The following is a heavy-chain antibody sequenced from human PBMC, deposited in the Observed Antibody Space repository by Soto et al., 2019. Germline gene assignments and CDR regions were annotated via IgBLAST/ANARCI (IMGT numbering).Heavy chain of an antibody. Sequence: QVQLVQSGAEVKKPGASVKVSCKASGYTFTSYGISWVRQAPGQGLEWMGWISAYNGNTNYAQKLQGRVTTTTDTSTSTAYMERRSLRSDDTAVYYCARTAGDGQSGYYFAYWGQGTLVTVSS. D-gene: IGHD3-10*01. V-gene: IGHV1-18*01. CDR3: ARTAGDGQSGYYFAY. CDR2: ISAYNGNT. CDR1: GYTFTSYG. J-gene: IGHJ4*02.